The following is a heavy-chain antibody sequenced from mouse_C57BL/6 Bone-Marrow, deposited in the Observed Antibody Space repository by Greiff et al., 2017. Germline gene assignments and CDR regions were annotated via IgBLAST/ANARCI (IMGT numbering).Heavy chain of an antibody. Sequence: QVQLKQPGTELVKPGASVKLSCKASGYTFTSYWMHWVKQRPGQGLEWIGNINPSNGGTNYNEKFKSKATLTVDKSSSTAYMQLSSLTSEDSAVYYCARKGSNYAYFDYRGQGTTLTVSS. V-gene: IGHV1-53*01. CDR1: GYTFTSYW. D-gene: IGHD2-5*01. CDR3: ARKGSNYAYFDY. CDR2: INPSNGGT. J-gene: IGHJ2*01.